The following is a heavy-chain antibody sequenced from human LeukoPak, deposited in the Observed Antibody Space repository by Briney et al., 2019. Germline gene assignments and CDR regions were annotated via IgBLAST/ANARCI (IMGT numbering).Heavy chain of an antibody. Sequence: GGSLRLSCAASGFGFSDYWMHWVRQAPGKGLVWVAHINEDGTSASHADSVKSRFTISRDNAKNTLYLQMNSLTVEDTAVYYCARVPTNSYGFGQWGQGSLVTVSS. CDR1: GFGFSDYW. CDR2: INEDGTSA. V-gene: IGHV3-74*01. CDR3: ARVPTNSYGFGQ. J-gene: IGHJ4*02. D-gene: IGHD5-18*01.